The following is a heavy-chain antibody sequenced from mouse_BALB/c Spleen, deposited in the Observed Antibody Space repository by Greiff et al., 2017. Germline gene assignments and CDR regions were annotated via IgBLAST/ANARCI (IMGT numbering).Heavy chain of an antibody. CDR1: GYTFTSYW. D-gene: IGHD2-3*01. CDR3: ARDGYHAMDY. CDR2: INPSNGRT. V-gene: IGHV1S81*02. Sequence: VQLQQSGAELVKPGASVKLSCKASGYTFTSYWMHWVKQRPGQGLEWIGEINPSNGRTNYNEKFKSKATLTVDKSSSTAYMQLSSLTSEDSAVYYCARDGYHAMDYWGQGTSVTVSS. J-gene: IGHJ4*01.